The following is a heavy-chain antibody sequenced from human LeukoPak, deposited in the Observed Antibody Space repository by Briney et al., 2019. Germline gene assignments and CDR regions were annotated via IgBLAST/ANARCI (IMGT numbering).Heavy chain of an antibody. CDR1: GYSFSNYC. D-gene: IGHD2-15*01. CDR2: IYPDDSDT. V-gene: IGHV5-51*01. J-gene: IGHJ4*02. CDR3: ARRRFCTGGSCYPQYYYDY. Sequence: GESLKISCKGSGYSFSNYCIGWVRQMPGKGLEWMGIIYPDDSDTRYSPSFQGQVTISADKSISTAYLQWSSLKASDTAMYYCARRRFCTGGSCYPQYYYDYWGQGTLVTVSS.